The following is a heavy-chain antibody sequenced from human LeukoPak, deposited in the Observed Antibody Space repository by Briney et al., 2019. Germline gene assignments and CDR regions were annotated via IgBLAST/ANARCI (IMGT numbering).Heavy chain of an antibody. CDR1: GGSFSGYY. D-gene: IGHD3-10*02. V-gene: IGHV4-34*01. Sequence: SETLSLTCAVYGGSFSGYYWSWIRQPPGKGLEWIGEINHSGSTNYNPSLKSRVTISVDTSKNQFSLKLSSVTAADTAVYYCARCPNVRGTRLHDYWGQGTLVTVSS. CDR3: ARCPNVRGTRLHDY. J-gene: IGHJ4*02. CDR2: INHSGST.